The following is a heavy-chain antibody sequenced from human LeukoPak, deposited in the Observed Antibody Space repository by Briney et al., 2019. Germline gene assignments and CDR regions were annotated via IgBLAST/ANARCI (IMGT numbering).Heavy chain of an antibody. Sequence: GGSLRLSCAATGXTFSSYLVTWVRLTPGKGPEWVSSISGGGVTTYYADSVKGRFTISRDNSKNTLYLQMNSLRAEDTAVYYCAKNIPASGLTFVDWGQGTLVTVSS. J-gene: IGHJ4*02. V-gene: IGHV3-23*01. CDR2: ISGGGVTT. CDR3: AKNIPASGLTFVD. D-gene: IGHD6-25*01. CDR1: GXTFSSYL.